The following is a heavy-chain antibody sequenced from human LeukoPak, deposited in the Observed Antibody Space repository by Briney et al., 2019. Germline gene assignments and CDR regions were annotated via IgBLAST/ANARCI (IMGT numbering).Heavy chain of an antibody. J-gene: IGHJ4*02. V-gene: IGHV4-34*01. Sequence: PSETLSLTCAVYGGSFSGYYWGWIRQPPGKGLEWIGIIYYSGSTSYNPSLKSRVTISIDTSKNQFSLKLSSVTAADTAVYYCAGPLLTYYSDSSAYSWGQGTLVTVSS. CDR3: AGPLLTYYSDSSAYS. CDR2: IYYSGST. D-gene: IGHD3-22*01. CDR1: GGSFSGYY.